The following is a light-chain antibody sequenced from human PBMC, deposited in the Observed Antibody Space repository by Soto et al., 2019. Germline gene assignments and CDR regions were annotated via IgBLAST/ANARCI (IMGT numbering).Light chain of an antibody. CDR1: QSVDTN. V-gene: IGKV3-15*01. J-gene: IGKJ1*01. CDR2: DAS. CDR3: QQYNNWPRT. Sequence: EKVMTQSPATLSVSPGERATLSCRASQSVDTNLAWYQQKPGQPPSLLIYDASTMATGIPGRFSGSGSGTEFTLTINSLQSEDFAVYYCQQYNNWPRTFGQGTKVEIK.